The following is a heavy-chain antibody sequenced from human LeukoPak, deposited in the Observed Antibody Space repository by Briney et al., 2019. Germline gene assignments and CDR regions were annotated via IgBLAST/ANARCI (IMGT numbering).Heavy chain of an antibody. CDR3: ARASDTAMASDAFDI. Sequence: SETLSLTCTVSGGSISSYYWSWIRQPAGKGLEWIGRIYTSGSTNYNPSLKRRVTISVDKSKNQFSLKLSSVTAADTAVYYCARASDTAMASDAFDIWGQGTMVTVSS. CDR1: GGSISSYY. D-gene: IGHD5-18*01. CDR2: IYTSGST. V-gene: IGHV4-4*07. J-gene: IGHJ3*02.